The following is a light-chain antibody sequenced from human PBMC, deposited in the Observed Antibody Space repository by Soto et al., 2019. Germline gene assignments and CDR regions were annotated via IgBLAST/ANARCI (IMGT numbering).Light chain of an antibody. CDR3: QYYIFSPPGLT. Sequence: EIVLTQSPCTLSLSPGERATLSCRASQSVGSKYLAWYQQKPGQAPRLVILGSSSRATGIPDRFSGSGSGTDFTLTISRLEPEDFAVYYCQYYIFSPPGLTFGGGTRVEIK. CDR1: QSVGSKY. CDR2: GSS. J-gene: IGKJ4*01. V-gene: IGKV3-20*01.